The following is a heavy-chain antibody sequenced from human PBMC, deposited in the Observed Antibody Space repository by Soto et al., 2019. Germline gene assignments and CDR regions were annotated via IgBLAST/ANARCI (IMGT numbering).Heavy chain of an antibody. V-gene: IGHV4-59*01. CDR2: MYNTGRT. D-gene: IGHD2-21*02. CDR3: ARDLWGYCGTDCYPLDV. Sequence: QVQLQESGPGLVKPSDTLSLTCTVSGGSISRYYWSWIRQPPGKGLEWIGYMYNTGRTVYNPSFKSRVTISVDTSKNQFSLQLDSVTAADTAVYYCARDLWGYCGTDCYPLDVWGQGTTVTVSS. J-gene: IGHJ6*02. CDR1: GGSISRYY.